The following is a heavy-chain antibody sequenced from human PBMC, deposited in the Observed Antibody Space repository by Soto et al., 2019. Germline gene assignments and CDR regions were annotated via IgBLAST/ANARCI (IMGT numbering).Heavy chain of an antibody. D-gene: IGHD3-9*01. Sequence: SETLSLTCTVSGGSISSSSYYWSWIRQPPGKGLEWIGEINHSGSTNYNPSLKSRVTISVDTSKNQFSLKLSSVTAADTAVYYCARVRPHILTAYYSRRSCWFDPWGQGTLVTVSS. CDR3: ARVRPHILTAYYSRRSCWFDP. CDR2: INHSGST. V-gene: IGHV4-39*07. CDR1: GGSISSSSYY. J-gene: IGHJ5*02.